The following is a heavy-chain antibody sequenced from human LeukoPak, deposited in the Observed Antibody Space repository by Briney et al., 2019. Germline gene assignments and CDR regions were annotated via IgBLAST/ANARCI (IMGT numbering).Heavy chain of an antibody. V-gene: IGHV3-20*04. CDR3: ARSLEGYGDYVEAFDI. CDR2: INWNGGST. J-gene: IGHJ3*02. Sequence: PGGSLRLSCAASGFTFDDYGMSWVRQAPGKGLEWVSGINWNGGSTGYADSVKGRFTISRDNAKNSLYLQMNSLRAEDTALYYCARSLEGYGDYVEAFDIWGQGTMVTVSS. CDR1: GFTFDDYG. D-gene: IGHD4-17*01.